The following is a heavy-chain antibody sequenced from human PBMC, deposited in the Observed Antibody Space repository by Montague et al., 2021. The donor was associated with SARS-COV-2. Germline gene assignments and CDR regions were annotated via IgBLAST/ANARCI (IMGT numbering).Heavy chain of an antibody. Sequence: SLRLSCAASGFTFSSYEMNWVRQAPGKGLEWVSYISSSGSTIYYADSVKGRFTISRDNAKNSLYLQMNNLRAEDTAVYYCARKSGYYYYYGMDVWGQGTTVTVSS. D-gene: IGHD3-3*01. V-gene: IGHV3-48*03. CDR3: ARKSGYYYYYGMDV. CDR1: GFTFSSYE. CDR2: ISSSGSTI. J-gene: IGHJ6*02.